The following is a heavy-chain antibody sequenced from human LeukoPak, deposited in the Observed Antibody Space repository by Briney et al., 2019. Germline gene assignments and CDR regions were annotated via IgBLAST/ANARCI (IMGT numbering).Heavy chain of an antibody. Sequence: SETLSLTCPVSGGSISSSSYYWGWIRQPPGKGLEWIGSIYYSGGTYYNPSLKSRVTISVDTSKNQFSLKLSSVTAADTAVYYCASRPWELLAFDIWGQGTMVTVSP. V-gene: IGHV4-39*01. CDR3: ASRPWELLAFDI. CDR1: GGSISSSSYY. J-gene: IGHJ3*02. D-gene: IGHD1-26*01. CDR2: IYYSGGT.